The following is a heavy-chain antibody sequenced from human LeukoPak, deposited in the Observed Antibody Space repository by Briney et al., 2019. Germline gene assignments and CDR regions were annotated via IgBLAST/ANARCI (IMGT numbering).Heavy chain of an antibody. J-gene: IGHJ4*02. CDR2: INHSGST. CDR3: ARGRGSMSGYSY. D-gene: IGHD1-1*01. V-gene: IGHV4-34*01. Sequence: SETLSLTCAVYGGSFGGYYWSWIRQPPGKGLEWIGEINHSGSTNYNPSLKNRVTISVDTSKNQFSLKLSSVTAADTAVYYCARGRGSMSGYSYWGQGTLVTVSS. CDR1: GGSFGGYY.